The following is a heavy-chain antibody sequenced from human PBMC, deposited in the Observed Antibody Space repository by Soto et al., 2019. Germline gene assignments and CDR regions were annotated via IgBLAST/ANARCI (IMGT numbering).Heavy chain of an antibody. D-gene: IGHD2-2*01. CDR2: IIPIFGTA. CDR3: AKVPAATDYYYYGMDV. Sequence: QVQLVQSGAEVKKPGSSVKVSCKASGGTFSSYAISWVRQAPGQGLEWMGGIIPIFGTANYAQKFQGRVTITADESTSTAYMELSSLRSEDTVVYYCAKVPAATDYYYYGMDVWGQGTTVTVSS. V-gene: IGHV1-69*01. J-gene: IGHJ6*02. CDR1: GGTFSSYA.